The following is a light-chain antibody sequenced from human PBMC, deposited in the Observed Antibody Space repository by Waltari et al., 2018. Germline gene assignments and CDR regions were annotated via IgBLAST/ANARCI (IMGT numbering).Light chain of an antibody. CDR3: QQSYNMPLT. J-gene: IGKJ4*01. Sequence: DIQMTQSPSSPSASVGDRLTITCRASQSNSTDLNWYQQKSGKAPKLLIYDASSLQSGVPSRFSGSGSGTDLTLTISSVHSEDFATYYCQQSYNMPLTFGGGTKVEI. CDR1: QSNSTD. CDR2: DAS. V-gene: IGKV1-39*01.